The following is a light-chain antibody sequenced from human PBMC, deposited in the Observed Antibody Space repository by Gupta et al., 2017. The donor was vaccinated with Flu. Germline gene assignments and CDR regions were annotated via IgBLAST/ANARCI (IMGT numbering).Light chain of an antibody. CDR2: SAA. CDR3: QQYETFPIT. J-gene: IGKJ5*01. CDR1: QGVNNY. V-gene: IGKV1-16*01. Sequence: DIQMTQSPSSLSTSIGDNVTITCRASQGVNNYLAWFQQKPGKAPKSLIYSAAMLQRGVPSRFSGSGSGTHFTLTISGLQPEDFATYYCQQYETFPITFGQGTRLEIK.